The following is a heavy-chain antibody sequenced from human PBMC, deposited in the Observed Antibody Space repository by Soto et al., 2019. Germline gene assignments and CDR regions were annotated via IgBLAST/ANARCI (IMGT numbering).Heavy chain of an antibody. D-gene: IGHD1-1*01. V-gene: IGHV3-23*01. CDR2: ISGSGGST. CDR1: GFTFSSYA. J-gene: IGHJ6*02. CDR3: AKENTGRKRKSWGYYYYGMDV. Sequence: GGSLRLSCAASGFTFSSYAMSWVRQAPGKGLEWVSAISGSGGSTYYADSVKGRFTISRDNSKNTLYLQMNSLRAEDTAVYYCAKENTGRKRKSWGYYYYGMDVWGQGTTVTVSS.